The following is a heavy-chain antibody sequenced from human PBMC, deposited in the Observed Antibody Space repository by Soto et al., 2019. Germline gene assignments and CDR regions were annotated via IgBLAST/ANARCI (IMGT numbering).Heavy chain of an antibody. Sequence: SETLSLTCTVSGGSISGYYWSWIRRSPEKGLEWIGEINHSGSTNYSPSLKSRVTISVDTSKNQFSLRLTSVTAADTAVYYCARGRVKFLSSVTTGKFDPWGQGTLVTVSS. D-gene: IGHD4-17*01. CDR3: ARGRVKFLSSVTTGKFDP. CDR2: INHSGST. V-gene: IGHV4-34*01. CDR1: GGSISGYY. J-gene: IGHJ5*02.